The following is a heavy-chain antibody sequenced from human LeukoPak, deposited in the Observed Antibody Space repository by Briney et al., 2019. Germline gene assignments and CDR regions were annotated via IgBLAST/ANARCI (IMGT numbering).Heavy chain of an antibody. V-gene: IGHV4-59*08. CDR3: ARHSSMTIFGVVTDDAFDI. D-gene: IGHD3-3*01. CDR2: IYYSGST. CDR1: GGSISSYY. Sequence: KPSETLSLTCTVSGGSISSYYWSWIRQPPGKGLEWIGYIYYSGSTNYNPSLKSRVTISVDTSKNQFSLKLSSVTAADTAVYYCARHSSMTIFGVVTDDAFDIWGQGTMVTVSS. J-gene: IGHJ3*02.